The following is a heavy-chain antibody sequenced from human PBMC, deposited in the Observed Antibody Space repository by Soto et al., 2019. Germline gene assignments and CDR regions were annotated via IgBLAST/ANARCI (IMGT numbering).Heavy chain of an antibody. CDR1: GGSVSSGGYS. V-gene: IGHV4-30-2*01. J-gene: IGHJ4*02. CDR2: MYHSGST. Sequence: QLQLQESGSGLVKPSQTLSLACAVSGGSVSSGGYSWSWIRQPPGKGLEWIGYMYHSGSTYYNPSLKSRVTISINRSMSESSLKMSSVTAADTAVYYCDRVPDYWGQGILVTVSS. CDR3: DRVPDY. D-gene: IGHD2-2*01.